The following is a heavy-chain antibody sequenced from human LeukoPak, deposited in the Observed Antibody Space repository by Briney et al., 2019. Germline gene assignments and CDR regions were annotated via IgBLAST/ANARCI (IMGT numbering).Heavy chain of an antibody. CDR1: GFTFSNYG. J-gene: IGHJ1*01. D-gene: IGHD6-19*01. Sequence: GGSLRLSCAASGFTFSNYGMHWVRQAPGKGLEWVAVILSDGSIKYYADSVKGRFTISRDNSRNTLYLQMNSLRAEDTAVYYCARGPIAVAGTPSTYQHWGQGTLVTVSS. CDR2: ILSDGSIK. CDR3: ARGPIAVAGTPSTYQH. V-gene: IGHV3-33*01.